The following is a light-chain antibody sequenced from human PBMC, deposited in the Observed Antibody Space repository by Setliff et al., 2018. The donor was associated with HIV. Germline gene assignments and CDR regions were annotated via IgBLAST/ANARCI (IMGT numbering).Light chain of an antibody. Sequence: QSALTQPPSVSGAPGQRVTISCTGSSSNIGAGYDVHWYHQLPGTAPKLLIYGNNNRPSGVPDRFSGSKSGTSASLTISGLQAEDESDYYCCSYAGSSTYVFGSGTKVTVL. J-gene: IGLJ1*01. CDR3: CSYAGSSTYV. V-gene: IGLV1-40*01. CDR1: SSNIGAGYD. CDR2: GNN.